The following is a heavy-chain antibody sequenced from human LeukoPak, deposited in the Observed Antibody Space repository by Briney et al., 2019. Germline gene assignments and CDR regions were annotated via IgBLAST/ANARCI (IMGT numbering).Heavy chain of an antibody. CDR2: IIPMLGTA. J-gene: IGHJ6*03. D-gene: IGHD3/OR15-3a*01. CDR3: ARDGLLTRTGMDV. CDR1: RGTFSDYT. Sequence: SVKVSCKASRGTFSDYTISWVRQAPGQGLDWMGGIIPMLGTAKYAQNFQGRVTITTDDSSSTVYMELSGLRFEDTASYFCARDGLLTRTGMDVWGKGTTVTVSS. V-gene: IGHV1-69*16.